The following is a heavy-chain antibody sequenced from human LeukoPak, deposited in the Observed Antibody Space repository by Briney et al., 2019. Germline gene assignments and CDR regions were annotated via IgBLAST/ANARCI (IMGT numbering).Heavy chain of an antibody. J-gene: IGHJ4*02. CDR2: ISSNGGRT. V-gene: IGHV3-64D*09. D-gene: IGHD5-12*01. CDR1: GFTFSSYA. CDR3: ASYIVATIKMAPFDY. Sequence: PGGSLRLSCSASGFTFSSYAMHWVRQTPGKGLEYVSAISSNGGRTYYADSVKGRFTISRDNSKNTLYLQMSSLRAEDTAVYYCASYIVATIKMAPFDYWGQGTLVTVSS.